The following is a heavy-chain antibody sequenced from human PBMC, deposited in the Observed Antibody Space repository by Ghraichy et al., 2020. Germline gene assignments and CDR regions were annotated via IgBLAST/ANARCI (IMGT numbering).Heavy chain of an antibody. J-gene: IGHJ4*02. CDR2: IYNDGTT. CDR3: ARVSVVISPLHFDS. Sequence: GSLRLSCAASGFTVSNNYMSWVRQAPGKGLEWVSVIYNDGTTYYADSVKGRFTISRDNSKNTLYLQMNSLRAEDTAVYYCARVSVVISPLHFDSWGQGTLVTVSS. CDR1: GFTVSNNY. D-gene: IGHD3-22*01. V-gene: IGHV3-66*01.